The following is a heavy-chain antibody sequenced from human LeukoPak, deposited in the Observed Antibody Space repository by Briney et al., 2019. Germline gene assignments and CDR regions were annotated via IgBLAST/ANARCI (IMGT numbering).Heavy chain of an antibody. D-gene: IGHD5-18*01. J-gene: IGHJ4*02. CDR3: ARWGEYSYGLDY. Sequence: PSETLSLTCAVYGGSFSGYYWSWIRQPPGKGLEWIGEINHSGSTNYNPSLKSRVTISVDTSKNQFSLKLSSVTAADTAVYYCARWGEYSYGLDYWGQGTLVTVSS. CDR1: GGSFSGYY. V-gene: IGHV4-34*01. CDR2: INHSGST.